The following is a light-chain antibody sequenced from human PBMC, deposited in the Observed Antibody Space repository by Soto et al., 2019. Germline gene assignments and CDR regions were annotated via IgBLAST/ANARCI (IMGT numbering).Light chain of an antibody. V-gene: IGKV3-11*01. CDR2: DAS. Sequence: ESVFADAASRLSVSPSRRSTLSCRASQSVSSYLAWYQQKPVQAPRLLIYDASNRATGITARFSGSGSGTDFTLTISSLEPEDFAVYYCQQRSNWPCTFGQGTKVDIK. CDR1: QSVSSY. CDR3: QQRSNWPCT. J-gene: IGKJ1*01.